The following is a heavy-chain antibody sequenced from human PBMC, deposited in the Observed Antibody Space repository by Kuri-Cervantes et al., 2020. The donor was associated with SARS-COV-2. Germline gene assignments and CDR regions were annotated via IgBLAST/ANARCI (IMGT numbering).Heavy chain of an antibody. CDR2: INHSGST. CDR3: ARAGVRVLIDLYSNPGFDY. J-gene: IGHJ4*02. Sequence: ETLSLTCAVYGGSFSGYYWSWIRQPPGKGLEWIGEINHSGSTNYNPSLKSRVTISVDMSKNQFSLKLSSVTAADTAVYYCARAGVRVLIDLYSNPGFDYWGQGTLVTVSS. D-gene: IGHD4-11*01. V-gene: IGHV4-34*01. CDR1: GGSFSGYY.